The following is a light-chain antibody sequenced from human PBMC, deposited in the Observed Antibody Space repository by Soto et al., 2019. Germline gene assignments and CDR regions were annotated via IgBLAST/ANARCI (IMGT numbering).Light chain of an antibody. V-gene: IGKV1-39*01. Sequence: DIQMTQSPAYLSAYVGERVPFTCRASQSINSFLSWFQQKPGKARKLLIYAASRLQSGVPSRFSGSGSGTDFSLTITGLQTEDFAAYYCKQTYSAPLTFGGGTKVDIK. CDR2: AAS. CDR1: QSINSF. CDR3: KQTYSAPLT. J-gene: IGKJ4*01.